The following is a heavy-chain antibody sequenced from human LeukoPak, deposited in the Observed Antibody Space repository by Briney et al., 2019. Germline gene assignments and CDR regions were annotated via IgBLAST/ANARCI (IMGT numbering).Heavy chain of an antibody. D-gene: IGHD2-2*01. Sequence: SVKVSCKASGGTFSSYTISWVRQAPGRGLEWMGMIIPILGIANYAQKFQGRVTITADKSTSTAYMELSSLRSEDTAVYYCARSVPAATPDSKNRDCWGQGTLVTVSS. V-gene: IGHV1-69*02. CDR1: GGTFSSYT. CDR2: IIPILGIA. J-gene: IGHJ4*02. CDR3: ARSVPAATPDSKNRDC.